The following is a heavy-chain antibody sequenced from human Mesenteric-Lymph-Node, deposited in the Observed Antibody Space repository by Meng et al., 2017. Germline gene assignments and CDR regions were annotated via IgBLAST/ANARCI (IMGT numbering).Heavy chain of an antibody. V-gene: IGHV4-30-4*01. J-gene: IGHJ4*02. CDR3: ARGELLWDY. CDR2: MDYRGST. CDR1: GASIRSGEYF. D-gene: IGHD2-2*01. Sequence: QVQLQGSGPGLVKPSPTLSLTCTVSGASIRSGEYFWSWIRQPPGKGLEWIGYMDYRGSTFYNLSLKSRVTISVDTSKNQFSLKLSSVTAADTAVYFCARGELLWDYWGQGTLVTVSS.